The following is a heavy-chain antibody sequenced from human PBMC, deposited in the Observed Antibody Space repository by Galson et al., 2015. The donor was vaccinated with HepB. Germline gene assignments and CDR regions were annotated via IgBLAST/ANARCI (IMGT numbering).Heavy chain of an antibody. CDR2: ISRSSSYI. D-gene: IGHD4-23*01. V-gene: IGHV3-21*01. J-gene: IGHJ1*01. CDR1: GFTFSSYS. Sequence: SLRLSCAASGFTFSSYSMNWVRQAPGKGLEWVSSISRSSSYIYYADSVEGRFTISRDNAKNSLYLQMNSLRAEDTAVYYCARDGFPYGGKVSRNFQHWGQGTLVTVSS. CDR3: ARDGFPYGGKVSRNFQH.